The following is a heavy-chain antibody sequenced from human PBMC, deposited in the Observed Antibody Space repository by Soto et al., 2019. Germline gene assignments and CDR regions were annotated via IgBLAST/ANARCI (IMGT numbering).Heavy chain of an antibody. D-gene: IGHD5-18*01. Sequence: SVKVSCKAFGGTFYTYTFSWVRQAPGQGLEWMGSITPIYPTTNYAEKFQGRLTVTADGSTNTAYMELNSLTSDDTAVYYCARIPRYSFPTSDDLDSWGQGTLVTVS. CDR2: ITPIYPTT. J-gene: IGHJ4*02. V-gene: IGHV1-69*13. CDR3: ARIPRYSFPTSDDLDS. CDR1: GGTFYTYT.